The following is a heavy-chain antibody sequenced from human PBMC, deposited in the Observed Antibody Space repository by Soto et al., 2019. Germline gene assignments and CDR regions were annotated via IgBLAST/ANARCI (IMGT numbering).Heavy chain of an antibody. CDR3: ARDHAGSGWFRFDY. CDR1: GYTFTRYS. J-gene: IGHJ4*02. Sequence: GASVKVSCKTSGYTFTRYSISWVRQAPGQGLEWMGWISAYNGDTNYAHNLQGRVTLTTDASTSTAYMEVRSLRSDDTAMYYCARDHAGSGWFRFDYWGQGTLVTVSS. CDR2: ISAYNGDT. D-gene: IGHD6-19*01. V-gene: IGHV1-18*01.